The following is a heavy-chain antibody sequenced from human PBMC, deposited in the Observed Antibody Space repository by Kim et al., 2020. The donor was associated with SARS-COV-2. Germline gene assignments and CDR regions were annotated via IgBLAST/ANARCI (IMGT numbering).Heavy chain of an antibody. CDR1: SGSISSHY. Sequence: SETLSLTCTVSSGSISSHYWTWIRQPPGKGLEWIGYIYYTGSSTNYNPSLKSLATISENTYKNQFSMKLSAVTAAATAVYYCARRQDSSGHFDYCGQGTL. J-gene: IGHJ4*02. CDR2: IYYTGSST. V-gene: IGHV4-59*08. D-gene: IGHD3-22*01. CDR3: ARRQDSSGHFDY.